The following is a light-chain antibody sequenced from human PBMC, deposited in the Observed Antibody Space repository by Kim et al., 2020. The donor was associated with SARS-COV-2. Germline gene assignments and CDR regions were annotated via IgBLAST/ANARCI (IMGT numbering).Light chain of an antibody. Sequence: ASVGDRVTNTCRTSQSISSYVNWYQQKPGKAPKLLIYAASSLQSGVPSRFSGSGSGTDFTLTISSLQPEDFATYSCQQSYSSPWTFGQGTKVDIK. CDR3: QQSYSSPWT. CDR1: QSISSY. J-gene: IGKJ1*01. V-gene: IGKV1-39*01. CDR2: AAS.